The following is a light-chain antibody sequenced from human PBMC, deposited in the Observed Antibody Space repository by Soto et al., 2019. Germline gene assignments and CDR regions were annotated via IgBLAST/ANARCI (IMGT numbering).Light chain of an antibody. CDR3: SSYTSSSTFV. CDR2: EVS. J-gene: IGLJ2*01. CDR1: SSDVGSYNR. Sequence: QSALTQPPSVSGSPGQSVTISCTGTSSDVGSYNRVSWYHQPPGTAPKLMISEVSNRPSGVPDRFSGSKSGNTASLTSSGLQAEDEGDYYCSSYTSSSTFVFGGGTKLTVL. V-gene: IGLV2-18*02.